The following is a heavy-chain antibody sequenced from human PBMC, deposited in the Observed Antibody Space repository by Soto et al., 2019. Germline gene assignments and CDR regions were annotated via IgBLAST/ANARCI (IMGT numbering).Heavy chain of an antibody. V-gene: IGHV4-30-4*01. CDR2: IYNSGST. CDR3: ARHTPEWELRTAYFDY. Sequence: SETLSLTCTVSGGSISSGDYYWSWIRQPPGKGLEWIGYIYNSGSTYYNPSLKSRVTISVDTSKNQFSLKLSSVTAADTAVYYCARHTPEWELRTAYFDYWGQGTLVTVSS. CDR1: GGSISSGDYY. J-gene: IGHJ4*02. D-gene: IGHD1-26*01.